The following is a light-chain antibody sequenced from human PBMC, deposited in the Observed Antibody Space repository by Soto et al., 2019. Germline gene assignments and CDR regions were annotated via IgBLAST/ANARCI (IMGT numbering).Light chain of an antibody. CDR3: AAWDDSLNGVV. CDR1: SSNIGSNT. Sequence: QSVLTQPPSASGTPGQRVTVSCSGSSSNIGSNTVNWYQQLPGAAPKLLIYTTSQRPSGVPDRFSGSKSGTSASLAISGLQSEGEADYYCAAWDDSLNGVVFGGGTKLTVL. CDR2: TTS. V-gene: IGLV1-44*01. J-gene: IGLJ2*01.